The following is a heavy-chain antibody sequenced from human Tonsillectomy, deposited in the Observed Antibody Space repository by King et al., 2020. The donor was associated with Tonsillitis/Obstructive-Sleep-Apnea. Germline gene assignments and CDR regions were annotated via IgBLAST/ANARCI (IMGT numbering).Heavy chain of an antibody. CDR3: ARDRGVGASGYDY. V-gene: IGHV3-11*06. J-gene: IGHJ4*02. CDR2: ISGSSSYT. D-gene: IGHD1-26*01. CDR1: AFTSGDYY. Sequence: VQLVESGGGLVKPGGSLRLSCAASAFTSGDYYMGWIRQAPGKGLEWVSYISGSSSYTDYADSVKGRFTISRDNAKKSLYLQMNSLRVEDMATYYCARDRGVGASGYDYWGQGTLVTVSS.